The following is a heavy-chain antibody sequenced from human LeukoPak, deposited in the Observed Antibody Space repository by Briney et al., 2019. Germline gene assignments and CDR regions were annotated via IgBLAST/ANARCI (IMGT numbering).Heavy chain of an antibody. J-gene: IGHJ5*01. V-gene: IGHV3-15*01. CDR3: TRDREVAGPDS. D-gene: IGHD6-19*01. Sequence: GGSLRLSCAASGFTFSNAWMSWVRQAPGKGLEWVGRIKSKAESGATDYAAAVKGRFTISRDDSENTLSLQMSSLKTDDTAVYYCTRDREVAGPDSWGHGTLVTASS. CDR1: GFTFSNAW. CDR2: IKSKAESGAT.